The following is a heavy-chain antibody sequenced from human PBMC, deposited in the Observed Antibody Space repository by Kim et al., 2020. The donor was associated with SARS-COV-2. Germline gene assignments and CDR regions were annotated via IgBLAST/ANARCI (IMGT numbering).Heavy chain of an antibody. CDR1: GFTFSSSW. J-gene: IGHJ4*02. D-gene: IGHD6-13*01. CDR3: ARDRGYNSYDY. CDR2: INPDGSEI. V-gene: IGHV3-7*01. Sequence: GGSLRLSCAASGFTFSSSWMSWVRQAPGKGLEWVANINPDGSEINFVDSVKGRFTISRDNAKNSLYLQMNGLRPDDTSIYFCARDRGYNSYDYWGQGTLVTVSS.